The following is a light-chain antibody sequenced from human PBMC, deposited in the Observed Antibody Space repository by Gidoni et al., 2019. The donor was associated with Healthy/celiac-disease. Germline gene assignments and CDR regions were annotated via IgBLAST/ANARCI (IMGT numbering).Light chain of an antibody. V-gene: IGKV1-39*01. J-gene: IGKJ4*01. Sequence: DIQMTQSPSSLSASVGDRVTIPCRASQSNSSYLNWYKQKPGKAPKLLISAASSVQSGVPSRFSGSECGTDLTLTISRMQPEDCATYYCRQSYSTPHTFGGGTKVEIK. CDR1: QSNSSY. CDR2: AAS. CDR3: RQSYSTPHT.